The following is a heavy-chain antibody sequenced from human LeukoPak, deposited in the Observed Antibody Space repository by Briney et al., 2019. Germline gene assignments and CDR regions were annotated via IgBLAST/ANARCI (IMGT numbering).Heavy chain of an antibody. J-gene: IGHJ4*02. CDR2: INHSGST. CDR3: ARHVTVTYYFDY. D-gene: IGHD4-17*01. V-gene: IGHV4-34*01. Sequence: SETLSLTCAVYGGSFSGYYWSWIRQPPGKGLEWIGEINHSGSTNYNPSLKSRVTISVDTSKNQFSLKLGSVTAADTAVYYCARHVTVTYYFDYWGQGTLVTVSS. CDR1: GGSFSGYY.